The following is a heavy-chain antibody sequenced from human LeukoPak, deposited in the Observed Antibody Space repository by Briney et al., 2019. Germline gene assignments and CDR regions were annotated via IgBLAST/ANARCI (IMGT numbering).Heavy chain of an antibody. CDR2: ISGSGGST. V-gene: IGHV3-23*01. CDR3: AKFGIITMVRGANDGYFDY. J-gene: IGHJ4*02. Sequence: GGSLRLSCAASGFTFSSYAMSWVRQAPGKGLEWVSAISGSGGSTYYADSVKGRFTISRDNSKNTLYLQMNSLRAEDTAVYYCAKFGIITMVRGANDGYFDYWGQGTLVTVSS. CDR1: GFTFSSYA. D-gene: IGHD3-10*01.